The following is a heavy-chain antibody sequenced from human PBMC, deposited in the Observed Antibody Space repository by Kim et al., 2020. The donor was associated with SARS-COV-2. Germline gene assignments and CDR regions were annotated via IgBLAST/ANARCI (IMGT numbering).Heavy chain of an antibody. CDR2: INYNSDYT. CDR1: GFTLGDYY. Sequence: GGSLRLSCEASGFTLGDYYMTWIRQAPGKGLECISYINYNSDYTNYAESVKGRFTISRDNAKNSLFLQMDGLRAEDTAVYYCVRMSAGYRFDYWGQGTPVTVSP. J-gene: IGHJ4*02. CDR3: VRMSAGYRFDY. V-gene: IGHV3-11*06. D-gene: IGHD3-16*02.